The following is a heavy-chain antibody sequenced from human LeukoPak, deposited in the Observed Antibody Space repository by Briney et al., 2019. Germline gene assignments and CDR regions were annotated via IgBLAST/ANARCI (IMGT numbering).Heavy chain of an antibody. CDR2: IYYSGST. V-gene: IGHV4-31*03. CDR3: ARVRFDYYDSSGYPPYYFDY. D-gene: IGHD3-22*01. Sequence: NPSETLSLTCTVSGGSISSGGYYWSWIRQHPGKGLEWIGYIYYSGSTYYNPSLKSRVTISVDTSKNQFSLKLSSVTAADTAVYYCARVRFDYYDSSGYPPYYFDYWGQGTLVIVSS. J-gene: IGHJ4*02. CDR1: GGSISSGGYY.